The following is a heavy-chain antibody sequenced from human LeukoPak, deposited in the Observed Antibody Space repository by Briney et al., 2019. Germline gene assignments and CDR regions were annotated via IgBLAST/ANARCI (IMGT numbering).Heavy chain of an antibody. CDR2: INPSGTST. CDR1: GYTFTNYY. CDR3: ARHDLGGSSPFDY. J-gene: IGHJ4*02. Sequence: ASVRLSSETSGYTFTNYYMHWVRQAPGQGLEWMGIINPSGTSTTYTQKFQGRVTMTRDTSTSTDFMELSSLRSEDTAVYYCARHDLGGSSPFDYWGQGTLVTVSS. D-gene: IGHD2-15*01. V-gene: IGHV1-46*01.